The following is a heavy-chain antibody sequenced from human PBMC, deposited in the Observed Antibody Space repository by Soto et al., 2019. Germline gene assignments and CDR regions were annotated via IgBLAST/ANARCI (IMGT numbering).Heavy chain of an antibody. J-gene: IGHJ6*02. Sequence: ASVKVSCKASGYTFTSYAMHWVRQAPGQRLEWMGWINAGNGNTKYSQKFQGRVTITRDTSASTAYMELSSLRSEDTAVYYCARDVRSSSWPYYYYGMDVWGQGTTVTVSS. CDR2: INAGNGNT. V-gene: IGHV1-3*01. D-gene: IGHD6-13*01. CDR1: GYTFTSYA. CDR3: ARDVRSSSWPYYYYGMDV.